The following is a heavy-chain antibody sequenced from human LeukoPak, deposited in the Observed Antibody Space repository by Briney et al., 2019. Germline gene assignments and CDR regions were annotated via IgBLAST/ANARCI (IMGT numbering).Heavy chain of an antibody. J-gene: IGHJ6*02. D-gene: IGHD2-2*01. Sequence: GRSLRLSCAASGFTFSSYAMHWVRQAPCKGLEWVAVISYDGSNKYYADSVKGRFTISRDNSKNTLYLQMNSLRAEDTAVYYCAALKRYCSSTRCIAAAPWGMDVWGQGTTVTVSS. CDR3: AALKRYCSSTRCIAAAPWGMDV. V-gene: IGHV3-30-3*01. CDR2: ISYDGSNK. CDR1: GFTFSSYA.